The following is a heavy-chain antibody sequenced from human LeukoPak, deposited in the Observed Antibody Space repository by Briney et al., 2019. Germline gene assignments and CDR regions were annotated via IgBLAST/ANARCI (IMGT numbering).Heavy chain of an antibody. V-gene: IGHV4-59*01. J-gene: IGHJ4*02. CDR1: GGSISSYY. Sequence: SETLSLTCTVSGGSISSYYWSWIRQPPGKGLEWIAYIYYSGTTNYHPSLKSRVTISVDTSKNQFSLKLSSVPAADTAVYYCARYVWGSYPTFEDYWGQGTLVTVSS. CDR2: IYYSGTT. D-gene: IGHD3-16*02. CDR3: ARYVWGSYPTFEDY.